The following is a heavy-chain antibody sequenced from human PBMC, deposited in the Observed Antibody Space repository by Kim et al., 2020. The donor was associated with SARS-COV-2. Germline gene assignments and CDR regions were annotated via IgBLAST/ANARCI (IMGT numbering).Heavy chain of an antibody. D-gene: IGHD4-17*01. Sequence: GGSLRLSCAASGFTFDDYAMHWVRQAPGKGLEWVSGIYWNGGNMAYADFVKGRFTISRDNARNSLSLQMNSLTTEDTAFYYCAKDAHYGDHGFRGSFDYWGQGILVTVSS. CDR1: GFTFDDYA. CDR3: AKDAHYGDHGFRGSFDY. J-gene: IGHJ4*02. V-gene: IGHV3-9*01. CDR2: IYWNGGNM.